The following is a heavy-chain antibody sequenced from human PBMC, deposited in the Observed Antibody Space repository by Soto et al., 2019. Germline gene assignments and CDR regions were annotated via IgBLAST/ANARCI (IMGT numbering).Heavy chain of an antibody. Sequence: GGSLRLSCVGSGFTFSDYFITWIRQAPGKGLEWISYINNNVTYRKYADSVKGRFTVSRDSAKNSVFLQMNCLRPEDTALYYCAKGDTIFGVVDDWGPGTLVTVSS. D-gene: IGHD3-3*01. CDR2: INNNVTYR. V-gene: IGHV3-11*06. J-gene: IGHJ4*02. CDR3: AKGDTIFGVVDD. CDR1: GFTFSDYF.